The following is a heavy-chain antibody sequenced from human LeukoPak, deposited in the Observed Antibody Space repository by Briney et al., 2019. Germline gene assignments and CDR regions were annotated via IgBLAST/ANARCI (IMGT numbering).Heavy chain of an antibody. CDR3: ARQPDIAVAGIGY. V-gene: IGHV4-59*08. CDR1: GASINSYY. CDR2: THSSGST. Sequence: PSETLSLTCTVSGASINSYYWTWIRQPPGKGLEWIGYTHSSGSTNYNPSPKSRVTISVDTSKNQFSLKLRSVTAADTAVYYCARQPDIAVAGIGYWGQGTLVTVSS. J-gene: IGHJ4*02. D-gene: IGHD6-19*01.